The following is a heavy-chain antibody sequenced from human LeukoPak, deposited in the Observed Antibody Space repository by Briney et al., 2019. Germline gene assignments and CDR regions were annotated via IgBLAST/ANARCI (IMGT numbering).Heavy chain of an antibody. D-gene: IGHD4-17*01. Sequence: GRSLRLSCAASGFTFSSYGIHWVRQAPGKGLEWVAAVSYDGSNKYYVDSVKGRFTISRDNSKNTLNLQMNSLRAEDTAVYYCAKMRTPTAHSGDAFDIWDQGTMVTVSS. J-gene: IGHJ3*02. CDR3: AKMRTPTAHSGDAFDI. CDR1: GFTFSSYG. V-gene: IGHV3-30*18. CDR2: VSYDGSNK.